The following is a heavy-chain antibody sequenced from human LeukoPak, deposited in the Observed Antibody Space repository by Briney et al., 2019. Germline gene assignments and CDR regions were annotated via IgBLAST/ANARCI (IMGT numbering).Heavy chain of an antibody. Sequence: GGSLRLSCAASGFTFSNYEMHWVRQAPGKGLEWVSYISSSGSDIYYADSVKGRFTISRDNAKNSLYLQMNSLRAEDTAVYYCAELGITMIGGVWGKGTTVTISS. J-gene: IGHJ6*04. D-gene: IGHD3-10*02. CDR1: GFTFSNYE. CDR3: AELGITMIGGV. V-gene: IGHV3-48*03. CDR2: ISSSGSDI.